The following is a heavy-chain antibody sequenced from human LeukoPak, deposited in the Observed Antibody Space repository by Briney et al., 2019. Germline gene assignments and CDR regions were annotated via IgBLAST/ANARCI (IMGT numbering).Heavy chain of an antibody. CDR2: IWYDGSNK. J-gene: IGHJ5*02. D-gene: IGHD2-2*01. Sequence: GGSLRLSCAASGFTFSSYGMYWVRQAPGKGLEWVAIIWYDGSNKYYGDSVKGRFTISRDNSKNTLYLQMNSLRAEDTAIYYCARDQLLQQRRNYWFDPWGQGTLVTVSS. V-gene: IGHV3-33*01. CDR3: ARDQLLQQRRNYWFDP. CDR1: GFTFSSYG.